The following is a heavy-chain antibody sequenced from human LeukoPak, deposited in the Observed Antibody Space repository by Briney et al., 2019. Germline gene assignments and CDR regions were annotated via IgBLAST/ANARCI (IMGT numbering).Heavy chain of an antibody. V-gene: IGHV3-23*01. CDR3: AKPVGYELGNSDP. Sequence: PGGSLRLSCAASGFTFSSYGMSWVRQAPGKGLEWVSAISGSGGSTHYADSVKGRFTISRDNSKNTLYLQMNSLRAEDTAVYYCAKPVGYELGNSDPWGQGTLVTVSS. J-gene: IGHJ5*02. CDR1: GFTFSSYG. CDR2: ISGSGGST. D-gene: IGHD4-23*01.